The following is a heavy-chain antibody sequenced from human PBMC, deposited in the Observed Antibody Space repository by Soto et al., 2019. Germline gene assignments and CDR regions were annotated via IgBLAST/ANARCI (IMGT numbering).Heavy chain of an antibody. V-gene: IGHV3-20*04. D-gene: IGHD1-26*01. CDR1: GFTFDDYG. J-gene: IGHJ4*02. CDR2: INWNGGST. Sequence: ESGGGVVRPGGSLRLSCAASGFTFDDYGMSWVRQAPGKGLEWVSGINWNGGSTGYADSVKGRFTISRDNAKNSLYLQMNSLRAEDTALYYCARQLGPGSYYGGIFDCWGQGTLVTVSS. CDR3: ARQLGPGSYYGGIFDC.